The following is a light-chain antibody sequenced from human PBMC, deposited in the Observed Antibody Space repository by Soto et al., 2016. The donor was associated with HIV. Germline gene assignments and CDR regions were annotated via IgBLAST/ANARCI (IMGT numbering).Light chain of an antibody. CDR2: LGS. CDR3: MQALQTPLT. Sequence: DIVMTQSPLSLPVTPGEPASISCRSSQSLLHRNGYDYLNWYLQKPGQSPQLLIYLGSNRASGVPDRFSGAGSGTDFTLKISRVEADDVGVYYCMQALQTPLTFDGGTKVEIK. V-gene: IGKV2-28*01. CDR1: QSLLHRNGYDY. J-gene: IGKJ4*01.